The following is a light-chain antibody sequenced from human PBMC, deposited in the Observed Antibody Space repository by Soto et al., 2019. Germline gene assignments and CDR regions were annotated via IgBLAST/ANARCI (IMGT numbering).Light chain of an antibody. CDR2: KAS. CDR1: QSISSW. Sequence: DIQMTQSPSTLSASVGDRVTITCRASQSISSWLAWYQQKPGKAPKLLIYKASSLESGAPPRFSGSGSGTEFTLTISSLQPDDFVTYYCQQYYSYPSAFGQGTKVESK. V-gene: IGKV1-5*03. CDR3: QQYYSYPSA. J-gene: IGKJ1*01.